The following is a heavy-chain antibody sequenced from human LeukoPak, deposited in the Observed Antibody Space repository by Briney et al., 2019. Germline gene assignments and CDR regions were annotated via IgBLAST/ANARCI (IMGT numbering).Heavy chain of an antibody. J-gene: IGHJ5*02. CDR3: AKDRGDYTNWFDP. CDR1: GFTFSSYA. CDR2: ISYDGSNK. D-gene: IGHD4-17*01. Sequence: GRSLRLSCAASGFTFSSYAMHWVRQAPGKGLEWVAVISYDGSNKYYADSVKGRFTISRDNSKNTLYLQMNSPRAEDTAIYYCAKDRGDYTNWFDPWGQGTLVTVSS. V-gene: IGHV3-30*04.